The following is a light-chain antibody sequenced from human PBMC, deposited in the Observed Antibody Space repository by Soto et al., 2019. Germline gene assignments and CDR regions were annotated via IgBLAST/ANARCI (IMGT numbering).Light chain of an antibody. CDR3: SSYTSSSTLV. Sequence: QSALTQPASVSGSPGQSITISCTGTSSDVGGYNYVSWYQLYPGKVPKLMIYEVANRPSGVSNRFSGSKSGNTASLTISGLQAEDEAVYYCSSYTSSSTLVFGTGTKVTVL. CDR2: EVA. V-gene: IGLV2-14*01. J-gene: IGLJ1*01. CDR1: SSDVGGYNY.